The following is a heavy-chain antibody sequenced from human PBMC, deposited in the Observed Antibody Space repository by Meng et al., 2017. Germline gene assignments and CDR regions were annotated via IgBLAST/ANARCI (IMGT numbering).Heavy chain of an antibody. Sequence: SVKVSCKASGGTFSSYAISWVRQAPGQGLEWMGGIIPIFGTANYAQKFQGRVTITADESTSTAYMELSSLRSEDTAVYYCARVTAMGYYYYGMNVWGQGTTVTVSS. D-gene: IGHD5-18*01. V-gene: IGHV1-69*13. CDR1: GGTFSSYA. CDR2: IIPIFGTA. CDR3: ARVTAMGYYYYGMNV. J-gene: IGHJ6*02.